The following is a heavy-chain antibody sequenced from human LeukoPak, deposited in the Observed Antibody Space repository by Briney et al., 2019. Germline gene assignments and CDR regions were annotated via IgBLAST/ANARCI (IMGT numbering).Heavy chain of an antibody. CDR3: ARDSYGSGSYYFDY. CDR1: GYTFTSYG. V-gene: IGHV1-18*01. Sequence: GASVKVSCKASGYTFTSYGISWVRQAPGQGLEWMGWISAYNGNTNYAQKLQGRVTMTTDTSTSTAYMELRSLRSDDTAVYYCARDSYGSGSYYFDYWGQGTLVTVSS. J-gene: IGHJ4*02. D-gene: IGHD3-10*01. CDR2: ISAYNGNT.